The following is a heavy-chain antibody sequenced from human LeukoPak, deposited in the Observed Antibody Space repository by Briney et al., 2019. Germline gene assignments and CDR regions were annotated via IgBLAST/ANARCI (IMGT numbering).Heavy chain of an antibody. CDR2: IYSSGST. D-gene: IGHD2-8*01. CDR1: GGSISSGDYY. J-gene: IGHJ1*01. Sequence: PSQTLSLTCTVSGGSISSGDYYWSWIRQPPGKGLEWIGYIYSSGSTSYNPSLKSRVTMSVDTSKKQFSLQLSSVTAADTAVYYCARILGYCTNGVCSEYFHLWGQGTLVTVSS. V-gene: IGHV4-61*09. CDR3: ARILGYCTNGVCSEYFHL.